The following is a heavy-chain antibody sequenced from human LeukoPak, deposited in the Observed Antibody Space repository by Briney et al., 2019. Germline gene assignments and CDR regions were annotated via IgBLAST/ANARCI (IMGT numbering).Heavy chain of an antibody. J-gene: IGHJ2*01. CDR3: AKVSGSGFYWYFDL. V-gene: IGHV3-9*01. CDR1: GFTFSSYA. CDR2: ISWNSGSI. Sequence: GGSLRLSCAASGFTFSSYAMSWVRQAPGKGLEWVSGISWNSGSIGYADSVKGRFTISRDNAKNSLYLQMNSLRAEDTALYYCAKVSGSGFYWYFDLWGRGTLVTVSS. D-gene: IGHD6-19*01.